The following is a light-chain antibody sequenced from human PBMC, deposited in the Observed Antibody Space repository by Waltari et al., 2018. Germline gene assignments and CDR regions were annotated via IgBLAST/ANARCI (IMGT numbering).Light chain of an antibody. V-gene: IGLV2-23*02. CDR3: CSYAGGTTYV. J-gene: IGLJ1*01. CDR1: SSAGGPYNL. Sequence: QPALTQPASVSGSPGKSIPLPCTGTSSAGGPYNLFSWYQQNPGKAPKFIIYEVSEGPSGVSNRFSGSKSGNTASLTISGLQAEDEADYYCCSYAGGTTYVFGTGTKVTVL. CDR2: EVS.